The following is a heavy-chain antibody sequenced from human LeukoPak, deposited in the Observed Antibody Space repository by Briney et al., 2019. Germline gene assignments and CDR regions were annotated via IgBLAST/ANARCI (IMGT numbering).Heavy chain of an antibody. CDR1: GGSITSTNYY. CDR3: ARLIPFSGWLYYFDF. Sequence: SETLSLTCTVSGGSITSTNYYWGWIRRPPGKGLEWIGSIYYSGATFYNPSLRSRVTISVDTSKNQFFLKLSSVTAADTAVYYCARLIPFSGWLYYFDFWGQGTLVTVSP. V-gene: IGHV4-39*01. CDR2: IYYSGAT. D-gene: IGHD6-19*01. J-gene: IGHJ4*02.